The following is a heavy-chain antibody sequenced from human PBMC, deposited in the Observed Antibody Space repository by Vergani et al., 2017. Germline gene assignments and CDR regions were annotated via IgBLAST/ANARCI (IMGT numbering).Heavy chain of an antibody. Sequence: QVQLVQSGAEVKKPGASVKVSCKVSGYTLTELSMHWVRQAPGKGLEWMGGFDPEDGETIYAQKFQGRVTMTEDTSTDTAYMELSSLRSEDTAVYYCARAFLVMSAAAGTAHWFDPWGQGTLVTVSS. D-gene: IGHD6-13*01. CDR1: GYTLTELS. CDR3: ARAFLVMSAAAGTAHWFDP. J-gene: IGHJ5*02. V-gene: IGHV1-24*01. CDR2: FDPEDGET.